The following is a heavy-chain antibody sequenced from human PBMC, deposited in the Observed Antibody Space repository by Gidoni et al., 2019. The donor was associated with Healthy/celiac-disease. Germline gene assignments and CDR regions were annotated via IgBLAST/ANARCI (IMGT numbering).Heavy chain of an antibody. Sequence: QVQVVQSGAEVKKPGSSVKVPCKLSGGALSDYTFSWVRQAPGQGLEWMGRIIPILGIPNYARKFQDRVTITADESATTASMELRSLTSQDTAMYFCVRGVRGNSFGPHFWGQGTLVTVSS. CDR1: GGALSDYT. CDR3: VRGVRGNSFGPHF. V-gene: IGHV1-69*02. J-gene: IGHJ4*02. CDR2: IIPILGIP. D-gene: IGHD5-18*01.